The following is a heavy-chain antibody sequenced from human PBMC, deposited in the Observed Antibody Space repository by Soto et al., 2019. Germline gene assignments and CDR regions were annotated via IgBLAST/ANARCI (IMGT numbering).Heavy chain of an antibody. CDR3: ARHLSGYGYLYFEY. Sequence: QLQLQESGPGLVKPSETQSLTCTVSGGSISSNSYYWAWIRQPPGKGLEWIGSGYYGGNTYYNPSHKSRVTISVDTSTNQFSLKLNSVTAADTAVYYCARHLSGYGYLYFEYWGQGILVTVSS. V-gene: IGHV4-39*01. CDR2: GYYGGNT. CDR1: GGSISSNSYY. J-gene: IGHJ4*02. D-gene: IGHD5-18*01.